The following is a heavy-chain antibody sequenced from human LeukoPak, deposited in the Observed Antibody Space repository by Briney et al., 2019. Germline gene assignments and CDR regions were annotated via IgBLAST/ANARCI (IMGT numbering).Heavy chain of an antibody. CDR2: ISGSGGNT. CDR3: AKDWDYYDSSGYSSPLDY. CDR1: GFTFSTYA. D-gene: IGHD3-22*01. V-gene: IGHV3-23*01. Sequence: PGGSLRLSCGASGFTFSTYAMSWVRQAPGRGLEWVSAISGSGGNTYYADSVKGRFTISRDNSKNTLYLQMNSLRAEDTALYYCAKDWDYYDSSGYSSPLDYWGQGTLVTVSS. J-gene: IGHJ4*02.